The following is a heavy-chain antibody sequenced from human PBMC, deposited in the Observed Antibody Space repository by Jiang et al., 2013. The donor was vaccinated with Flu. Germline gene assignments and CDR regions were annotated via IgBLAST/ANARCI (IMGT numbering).Heavy chain of an antibody. J-gene: IGHJ5*02. CDR2: IYYNGTT. CDR1: GGSISSDDDY. Sequence: VKPSQTLSLTCTVSGGSISSDDDYWSWIRQPPGQGLEWIGNIYYNGTTYYNPSLKSRLTISIDRSKNHFSLKLTSVTAADSALYFCARVVDSGYERSERDHWFDPWGQGTLVTVSS. CDR3: ARVVDSGYERSERDHWFDP. D-gene: IGHD5-12*01. V-gene: IGHV4-30-4*01.